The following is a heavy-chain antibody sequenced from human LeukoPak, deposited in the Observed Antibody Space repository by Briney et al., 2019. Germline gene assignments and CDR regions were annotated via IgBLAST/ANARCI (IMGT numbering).Heavy chain of an antibody. CDR2: INPNSGGT. CDR1: GYTFTGYY. J-gene: IGHJ4*02. V-gene: IGHV1-2*02. CDR3: ARASYYTSGTFFD. D-gene: IGHD3-3*01. Sequence: ASVKVSCKASGYTFTGYYMHWVRQAPGQGLEWMGWINPNSGGTNYAQKFQGRVTLTRDTSLNTAYLELNSLRSDDTAVYYCARASYYTSGTFFDWGQGALVAVSS.